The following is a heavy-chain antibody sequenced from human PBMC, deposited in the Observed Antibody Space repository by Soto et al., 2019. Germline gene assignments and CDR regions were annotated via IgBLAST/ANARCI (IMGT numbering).Heavy chain of an antibody. Sequence: SSETLSLTCTVSCGSISSYYWSWIRQPPGKGLEWIGYIYYSGSTNYNPSLKSRVTISVDTSKNQFSLKLSSVTAADTAVYYCARDRGYSYGYTMDVWGQGTTVTVSS. D-gene: IGHD5-18*01. CDR3: ARDRGYSYGYTMDV. CDR1: CGSISSYY. CDR2: IYYSGST. J-gene: IGHJ6*02. V-gene: IGHV4-59*01.